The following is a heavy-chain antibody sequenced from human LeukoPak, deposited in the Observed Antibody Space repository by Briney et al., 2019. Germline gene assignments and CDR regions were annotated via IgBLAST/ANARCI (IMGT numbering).Heavy chain of an antibody. CDR2: INQDGSVK. CDR3: ARGDSGDWAL. D-gene: IGHD2-21*02. V-gene: IGHV3-7*01. Sequence: PGGSLSLSWAASGFTFSGEGMSWSGQAQGKGLEWVANINQDGSVKYYVDSVKGRFTISRDNAKNSLYLQMNSLRAEDTAVYYCARGDSGDWALGGQGTLVTVSS. J-gene: IGHJ4*02. CDR1: GFTFSGEG.